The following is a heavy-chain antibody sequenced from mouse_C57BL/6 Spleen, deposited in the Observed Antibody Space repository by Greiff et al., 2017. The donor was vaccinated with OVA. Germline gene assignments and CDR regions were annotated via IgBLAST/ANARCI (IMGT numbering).Heavy chain of an antibody. V-gene: IGHV1-82*01. D-gene: IGHD1-1*01. Sequence: VKLQQSGPELVKPGASVKISCKASGYAFSSSWMNWVKQRPGKGLEWIGRIYPGDGDTNYNGKFKGKATLTADKSSSTAYMQLSSLTSEDSAVYFCASYVYAMDYWGQGTSVTVSS. J-gene: IGHJ4*01. CDR2: IYPGDGDT. CDR1: GYAFSSSW. CDR3: ASYVYAMDY.